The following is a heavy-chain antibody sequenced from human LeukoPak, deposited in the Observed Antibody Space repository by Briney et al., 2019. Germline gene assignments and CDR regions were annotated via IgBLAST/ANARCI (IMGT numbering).Heavy chain of an antibody. V-gene: IGHV3-53*01. CDR3: ARGDGYNLVDY. CDR1: GFTVSSNY. J-gene: IGHJ4*02. Sequence: GGSLRLSCAASGFTVSSNYMSWVRQAPGKGLEWVSVIYSSGNTYYADSVKGRLTISRENSKNTLYLQMNRLRVEDTAVCYCARGDGYNLVDYWGQGTLVTVSS. D-gene: IGHD5-24*01. CDR2: IYSSGNT.